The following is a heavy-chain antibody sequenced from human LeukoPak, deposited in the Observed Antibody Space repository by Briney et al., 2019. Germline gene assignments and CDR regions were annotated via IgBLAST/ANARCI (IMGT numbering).Heavy chain of an antibody. V-gene: IGHV3-7*01. D-gene: IGHD3-22*01. CDR3: ASQDSNNAFEI. CDR2: IKKDGSEK. Sequence: PGGSLRLSCAASGCSFSTSWMAWVRQAPGKGLEWVANIKKDGSEKIYGDSVKGRLTISRDNAKSSLFLQMNSLRPEDTAVYYCASQDSNNAFEIWGQGTTVTVSS. CDR1: GCSFSTSW. J-gene: IGHJ3*02.